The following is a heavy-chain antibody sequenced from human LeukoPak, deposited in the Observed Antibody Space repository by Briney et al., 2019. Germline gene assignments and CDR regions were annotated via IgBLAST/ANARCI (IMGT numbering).Heavy chain of an antibody. Sequence: SETLSLTCTVSGGSISSYYWSWTRQPPGKGLEWIGYIYYSGSTNYNPSLKSRVTISVDTSKNQFSLKLSSVTAADTGLYYCAKNGQRGFSFDPWGQGTLVIVAS. J-gene: IGHJ5*02. CDR3: AKNGQRGFSFDP. CDR2: IYYSGST. CDR1: GGSISSYY. V-gene: IGHV4-59*12. D-gene: IGHD2-8*01.